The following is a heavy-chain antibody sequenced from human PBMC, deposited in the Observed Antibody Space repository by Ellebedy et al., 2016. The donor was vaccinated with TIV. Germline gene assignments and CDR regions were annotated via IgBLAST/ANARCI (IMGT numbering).Heavy chain of an antibody. CDR3: ARRKDYADYEGVYYFDY. J-gene: IGHJ4*02. CDR1: GGSISSYY. V-gene: IGHV4-59*08. Sequence: MPSETLSLTCTVSGGSISSYYWSRIRQPPGKGLEWIGYIYYTGSTNYNPSLKSRVTISVDTSKNQFSLKLSSVTAADTAVYYCARRKDYADYEGVYYFDYWGQGTLVTVSS. D-gene: IGHD4-17*01. CDR2: IYYTGST.